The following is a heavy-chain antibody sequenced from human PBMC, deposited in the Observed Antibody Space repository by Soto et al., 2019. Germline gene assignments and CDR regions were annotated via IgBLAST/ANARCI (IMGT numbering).Heavy chain of an antibody. J-gene: IGHJ6*02. D-gene: IGHD2-2*01. Sequence: ASVKVSCKASGYTFTSYYMHWVLQAPGQGLEWMGIINPSGGSTSYAQKFRGRVTMTRDTSTSTVYMELSSLRSEDTAVYYCARDRGYPFIVVVPAAYGMDVWGQGTTVTVSS. CDR1: GYTFTSYY. CDR3: ARDRGYPFIVVVPAAYGMDV. CDR2: INPSGGST. V-gene: IGHV1-46*01.